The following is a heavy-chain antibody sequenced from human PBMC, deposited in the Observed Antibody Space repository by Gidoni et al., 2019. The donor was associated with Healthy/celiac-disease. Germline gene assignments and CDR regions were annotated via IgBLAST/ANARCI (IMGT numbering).Heavy chain of an antibody. CDR1: GGSISSYY. CDR2: IYTSGST. V-gene: IGHV4-4*07. Sequence: QVQLQESGPGLVKPSETLSLTCTVSGGSISSYYWSWIRQPAGKGLEWIGRIYTSGSTNYNPSLKSRVTMSGDTSKNQFSLKLSSVTAADTAVYYCARDMTPFDILTGYFSYYYYGMDVWGQGTTVTVSS. J-gene: IGHJ6*02. D-gene: IGHD3-9*01. CDR3: ARDMTPFDILTGYFSYYYYGMDV.